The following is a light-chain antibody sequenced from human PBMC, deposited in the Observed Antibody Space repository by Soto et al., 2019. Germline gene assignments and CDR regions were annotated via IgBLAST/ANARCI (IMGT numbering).Light chain of an antibody. Sequence: IVMTQSPATLSVSPRASDTLSCRSSPSISGKLVWYQQNPGKAPRLPIHGASTRATGIPARFSGSGSGTEFTLTIRSLQSEDFAVYYCQQYNNWPQITFGQGTRLEIK. J-gene: IGKJ5*01. CDR3: QQYNNWPQIT. V-gene: IGKV3-15*01. CDR2: GAS. CDR1: PSISGK.